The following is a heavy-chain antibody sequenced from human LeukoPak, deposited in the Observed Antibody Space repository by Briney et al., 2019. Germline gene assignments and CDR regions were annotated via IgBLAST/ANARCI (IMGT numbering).Heavy chain of an antibody. V-gene: IGHV1-2*04. J-gene: IGHJ5*02. CDR2: INPNSGGT. Sequence: GASVKVSCKASGYTFTGYYMHWVRQARGQGLEWMGWINPNSGGTNYAQKFQGWVTMTRDTSISTAYMELSRLRSDDTAVYYCAISRQGYCSSTSCYGGWFDPWGQGTLVTVSS. CDR3: AISRQGYCSSTSCYGGWFDP. CDR1: GYTFTGYY. D-gene: IGHD2-2*01.